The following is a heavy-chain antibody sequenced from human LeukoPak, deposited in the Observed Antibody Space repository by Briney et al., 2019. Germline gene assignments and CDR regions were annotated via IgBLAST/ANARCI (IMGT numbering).Heavy chain of an antibody. CDR2: ISYDGSNK. J-gene: IGHJ4*02. V-gene: IGHV3-30*18. CDR3: AKDRGDYGSGSQVDY. Sequence: HPGGSLRLSCAASGFTFSSYGMHWVRQAPGKGLEWMAVISYDGSNKYYADSVKGRFTISRDNSKNTLYLQMNSLRAEDTAVYYCAKDRGDYGSGSQVDYWGQGTLVTVSS. CDR1: GFTFSSYG. D-gene: IGHD3-10*01.